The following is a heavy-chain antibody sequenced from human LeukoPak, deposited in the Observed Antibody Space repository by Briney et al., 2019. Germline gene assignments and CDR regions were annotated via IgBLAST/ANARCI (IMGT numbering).Heavy chain of an antibody. V-gene: IGHV1-18*01. Sequence: AASVKVSCKASGYTFTSYGISWVRQAPGQGLEWMGWISAYNGNTNYAQKLQGRVTMTTDTSTSTAYMELRSLRSDDTAVYYCASNRSPDYGGNTYYYYYGMDVWGQGTTVTVSS. CDR2: ISAYNGNT. J-gene: IGHJ6*02. CDR1: GYTFTSYG. CDR3: ASNRSPDYGGNTYYYYYGMDV. D-gene: IGHD4-23*01.